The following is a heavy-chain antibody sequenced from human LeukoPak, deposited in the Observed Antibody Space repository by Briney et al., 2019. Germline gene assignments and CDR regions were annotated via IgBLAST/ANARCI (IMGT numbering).Heavy chain of an antibody. Sequence: PSETLSLTCAVYGGSFSGDYWSWIRQPPGKGLECIGEINHSGSTNYNPSLKSRVTISVDTSKNQFSLKLSSVTAADTAVYYCARGLEVYCSSTSCFGRARFDPWGQGTLVTVSS. V-gene: IGHV4-34*01. J-gene: IGHJ5*02. CDR2: INHSGST. CDR3: ARGLEVYCSSTSCFGRARFDP. D-gene: IGHD2-2*01. CDR1: GGSFSGDY.